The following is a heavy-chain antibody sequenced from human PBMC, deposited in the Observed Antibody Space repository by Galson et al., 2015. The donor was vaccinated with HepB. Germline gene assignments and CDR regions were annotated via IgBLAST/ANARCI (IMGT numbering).Heavy chain of an antibody. Sequence: SLRLSCAASGFTFSSYGMHWVRQAPGKGLEWVAFIRYDGSNKYYADSVKGRFTISRDNSKNTLYLQMNSLRAEDMAVYYCAKAWDYGDYGAPYPDYWGQGTLVTVSS. D-gene: IGHD4-17*01. V-gene: IGHV3-30*02. J-gene: IGHJ4*02. CDR3: AKAWDYGDYGAPYPDY. CDR2: IRYDGSNK. CDR1: GFTFSSYG.